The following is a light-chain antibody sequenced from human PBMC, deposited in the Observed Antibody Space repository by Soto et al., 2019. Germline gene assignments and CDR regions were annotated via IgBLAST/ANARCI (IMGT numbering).Light chain of an antibody. CDR3: LQSYDTPWT. J-gene: IGKJ1*01. V-gene: IGKV1-39*01. Sequence: DIQMTQSPSSLSASGGDRVTITCRASQSVDDDFSWYQQIPGRAPKLLIYAASHLQSWVPSRFRGSGYGTDFTLTISSLQPEVSAIYYCLQSYDTPWTFGQGTKVEIK. CDR1: QSVDDD. CDR2: AAS.